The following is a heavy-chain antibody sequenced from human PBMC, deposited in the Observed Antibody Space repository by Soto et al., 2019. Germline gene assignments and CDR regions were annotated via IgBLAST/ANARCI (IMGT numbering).Heavy chain of an antibody. CDR1: GGSISSYY. CDR2: IYDSGRT. CDR3: ARDGHSSSSLAFDF. V-gene: IGHV4-59*01. D-gene: IGHD6-6*01. J-gene: IGHJ3*01. Sequence: SETLSLTCTVSGGSISSYYWSWIRQPPGKGLEWIGFIYDSGRTNYNPSLKSRVTISEDKSKNQFSLRLSSVTAADTAVYYCARDGHSSSSLAFDFWGQGTMVTVSS.